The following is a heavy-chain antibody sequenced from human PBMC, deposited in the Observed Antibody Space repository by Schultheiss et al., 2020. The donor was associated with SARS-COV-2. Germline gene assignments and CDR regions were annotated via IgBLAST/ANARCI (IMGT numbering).Heavy chain of an antibody. CDR1: GGSFSSYA. D-gene: IGHD2/OR15-2a*01. CDR2: IIPFFDAP. V-gene: IGHV1-69*13. CDR3: ARLPYDYTQSNSHAFFDS. J-gene: IGHJ4*02. Sequence: SVKVSCKASGGSFSSYAISWVRQAPGQGLVWMGQIIPFFDAPDYAQNFQGRVTITADESTTTAYMELSSLRYEDTAVYYCARLPYDYTQSNSHAFFDSWGQGTLVTVS.